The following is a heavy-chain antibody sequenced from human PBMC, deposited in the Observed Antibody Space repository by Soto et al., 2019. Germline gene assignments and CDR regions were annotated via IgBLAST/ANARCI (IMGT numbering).Heavy chain of an antibody. J-gene: IGHJ3*02. CDR1: GFTFSSSW. Sequence: GGSLRLSCAASGFTFSSSWMTWVRQAPGKGLEWVANIKQDGSEKYYVDSVKGRFTISRDNAKNSLYLQMNSLRAEDTAVYYCARDRSNDAFDIWGQGTMVTVSS. V-gene: IGHV3-7*01. CDR3: ARDRSNDAFDI. D-gene: IGHD3-10*01. CDR2: IKQDGSEK.